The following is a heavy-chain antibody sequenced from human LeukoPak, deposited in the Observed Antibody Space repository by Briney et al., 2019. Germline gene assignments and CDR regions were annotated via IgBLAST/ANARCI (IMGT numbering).Heavy chain of an antibody. CDR1: GGSISNYY. D-gene: IGHD5-24*01. Sequence: PSETLSLTCTVSGGSISNYYWSWIRQTPGKGLEWIGYIFYSGSTDYNPSVKSRVTISVDTSRNQFSLKLRSVTAADTAGYYCARRGDGYPYYFDYWGQGTLVTVSS. J-gene: IGHJ4*02. V-gene: IGHV4-59*08. CDR2: IFYSGST. CDR3: ARRGDGYPYYFDY.